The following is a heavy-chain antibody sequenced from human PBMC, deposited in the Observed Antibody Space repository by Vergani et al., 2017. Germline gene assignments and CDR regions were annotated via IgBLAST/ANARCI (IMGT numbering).Heavy chain of an antibody. Sequence: QVQLVESGGGVVQPGRSLRLSCAASGFTFSSYAMHWVRQAPGKGLEGVAVISYDGSNKYYADSVKGRFTISRDNSKNTLYLQMNSLRAEDTAVYYCARTIGYYYYYTDVWGKGTTVTVSS. D-gene: IGHD3-9*01. V-gene: IGHV3-30-3*01. CDR1: GFTFSSYA. CDR3: ARTIGYYYYYTDV. CDR2: ISYDGSNK. J-gene: IGHJ6*03.